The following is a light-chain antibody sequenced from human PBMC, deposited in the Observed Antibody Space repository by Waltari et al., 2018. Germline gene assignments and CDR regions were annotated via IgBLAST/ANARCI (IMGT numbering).Light chain of an antibody. Sequence: QAALTQPRSVSGSPGQSVTLSCTGTSGDVGAYNFVPWYQQHPGEAPSLVLYDVSERPSGVPDRFSGSKSGNTASLTISRLRPEDEADYYCCSYAGSDTMLFGGGTQLTVL. CDR3: CSYAGSDTML. CDR1: SGDVGAYNF. V-gene: IGLV2-11*01. J-gene: IGLJ2*01. CDR2: DVS.